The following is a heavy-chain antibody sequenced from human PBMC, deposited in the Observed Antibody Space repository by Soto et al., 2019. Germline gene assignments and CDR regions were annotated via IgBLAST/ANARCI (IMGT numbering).Heavy chain of an antibody. CDR3: ARDPYYYDSSGYYTLFDY. V-gene: IGHV1-18*01. J-gene: IGHJ4*02. CDR1: GYTFTSYG. CDR2: ISAYNGNT. Sequence: ASVKVSCKASGYTFTSYGIGWVRQAPGQGLEWMGWISAYNGNTNYAQKLQGRVTMTTDTSTSTAYMELRSLRSDDTAVYYCARDPYYYDSSGYYTLFDYWGQGTLVTVSS. D-gene: IGHD3-22*01.